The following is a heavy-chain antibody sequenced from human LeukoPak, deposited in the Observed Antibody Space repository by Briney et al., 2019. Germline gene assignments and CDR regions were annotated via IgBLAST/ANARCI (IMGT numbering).Heavy chain of an antibody. J-gene: IGHJ5*02. D-gene: IGHD6-13*01. V-gene: IGHV4-34*01. CDR1: GGSISNYY. Sequence: PSETLSLTCTVSGGSISNYYWSWIRQPPGKGLEWIGEINHSGSTNYNPSLKSRVTISVDTSKNQFSLKLSSVTAADTAVYYCARRAAAAGTEWFDPWGQGTLVTVSS. CDR3: ARRAAAAGTEWFDP. CDR2: INHSGST.